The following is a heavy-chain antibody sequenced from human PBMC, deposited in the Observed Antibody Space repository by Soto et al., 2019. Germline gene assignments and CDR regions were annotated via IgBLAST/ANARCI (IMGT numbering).Heavy chain of an antibody. J-gene: IGHJ6*02. CDR1: GGSFSGYY. CDR2: LNHXXST. CDR3: ARGSRLGLRRSGNNPTYIYGSAARYGMDV. V-gene: IGHV4-34*01. Sequence: PSETLSLTCAVYGGSFSGYYWSWIRQPPGTGLELIGELNHXXSTNYNPSLKSRVTISVDTSKNKXSLKLSYVTAADTAVYYCARGSRLGLRRSGNNPTYIYGSAARYGMDVWGQGTTVTVSS. D-gene: IGHD3-10*01.